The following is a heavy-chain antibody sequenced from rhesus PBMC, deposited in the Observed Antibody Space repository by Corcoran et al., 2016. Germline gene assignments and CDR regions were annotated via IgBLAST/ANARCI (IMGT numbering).Heavy chain of an antibody. J-gene: IGHJ4*01. CDR3: AKGPMEVDY. CDR2: SYGNSAST. D-gene: IGHD3-22*01. CDR1: GGSLSDSYY. V-gene: IGHV4S9*01. Sequence: QVQLQESGPGLVKPSETLSLTCAVSGGSLSDSYYWHWIRQPPGKGLEWIGNSYGNSASTYYNPSLKSRVTISKDTSKNQFFLKLSSVTAVDTAVYYCAKGPMEVDYWGQGVLVTVSS.